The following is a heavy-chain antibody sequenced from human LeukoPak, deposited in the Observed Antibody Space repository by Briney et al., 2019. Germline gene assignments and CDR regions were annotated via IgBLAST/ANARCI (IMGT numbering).Heavy chain of an antibody. CDR2: ITPIFGTA. CDR1: GGTFSSYA. D-gene: IGHD2-2*02. Sequence: GASVKVSCKASGGTFSSYAISWVRQAPGQGLEWMGGITPIFGTANYAQKFQGRVTITADESTSTAYMELSSLRSEDTAVYYCARGNGDQPLLYAPGYFDYWGQGTLVTVSS. CDR3: ARGNGDQPLLYAPGYFDY. J-gene: IGHJ4*02. V-gene: IGHV1-69*13.